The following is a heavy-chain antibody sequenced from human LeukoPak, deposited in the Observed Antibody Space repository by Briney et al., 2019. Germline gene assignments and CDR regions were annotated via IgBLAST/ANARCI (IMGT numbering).Heavy chain of an antibody. CDR2: INPNSGGT. CDR3: ATGRLYCSTTSCPPSPFDY. J-gene: IGHJ4*02. CDR1: GYTFTGYY. D-gene: IGHD2-2*01. V-gene: IGHV1-2*02. Sequence: ASVKVSCKASGYTFTGYYIHWVRQAPGQGLECMGWINPNSGGTNYAQKFQGRVTMTRDTSISTAYMELSRLRSDDTAVFYCATGRLYCSTTSCPPSPFDYWGQGTLVTVSS.